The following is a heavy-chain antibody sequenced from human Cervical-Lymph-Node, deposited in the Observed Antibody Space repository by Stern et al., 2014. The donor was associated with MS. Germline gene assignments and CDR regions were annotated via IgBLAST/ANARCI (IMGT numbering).Heavy chain of an antibody. V-gene: IGHV1-18*04. CDR3: ARAGSYGDFDFDY. D-gene: IGHD4-17*01. CDR1: GYTFTSYA. Sequence: VQLVQSGAEVKKPGASVKVSCKASGYTFTSYAISWVRQAPGQWLEWMGWISAYNGNTYYAQSLQGRVTMTTDPSTSTAYMELRSLRSDDTAVYFCARAGSYGDFDFDYWGQGTLVTVSS. CDR2: ISAYNGNT. J-gene: IGHJ4*02.